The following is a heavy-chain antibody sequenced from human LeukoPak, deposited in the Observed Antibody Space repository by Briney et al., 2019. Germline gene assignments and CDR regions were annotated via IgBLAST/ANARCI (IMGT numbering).Heavy chain of an antibody. V-gene: IGHV3-23*01. Sequence: GGSLRLSCAASGFTFSIYAMTWVRQAPGKGLEWVSLISRGGDVTYYAESVKGRFTISRDSSKNTLYLQMHSLRAEDTAVYYCAARPGEVAVPYDYWGQGTLVTVSS. CDR2: ISRGGDVT. J-gene: IGHJ4*02. CDR1: GFTFSIYA. D-gene: IGHD2-15*01. CDR3: AARPGEVAVPYDY.